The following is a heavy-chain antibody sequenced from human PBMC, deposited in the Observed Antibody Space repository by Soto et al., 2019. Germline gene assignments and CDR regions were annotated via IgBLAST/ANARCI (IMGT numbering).Heavy chain of an antibody. D-gene: IGHD3-3*01. J-gene: IGHJ4*02. CDR2: ISGSGGST. CDR1: GFTFSSYA. CDR3: AKDRTHDFWSGYSALDY. Sequence: GGSLRLSCGASGFTFSSYAMSWVRQAPGKGLEWVSAISGSGGSTYYADSVKGRFTISRDNSKNTLYLQMNSLRAEDTAVYYCAKDRTHDFWSGYSALDYWGQGTLVTVSS. V-gene: IGHV3-23*01.